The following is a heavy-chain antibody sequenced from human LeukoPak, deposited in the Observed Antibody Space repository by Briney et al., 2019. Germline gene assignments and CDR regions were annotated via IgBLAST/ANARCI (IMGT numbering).Heavy chain of an antibody. Sequence: SETLSLTCAVSGYSISSGYYWGWIRQPPGKGLEWIGSIYHSGSTYYNPSLKSRVTISVDTSKNQFSLKLGSVTAADTAVYYCARKTVGEQLVAFDYWGQGTLVTVSS. CDR2: IYHSGST. CDR3: ARKTVGEQLVAFDY. V-gene: IGHV4-38-2*01. CDR1: GYSISSGYY. J-gene: IGHJ4*02. D-gene: IGHD6-6*01.